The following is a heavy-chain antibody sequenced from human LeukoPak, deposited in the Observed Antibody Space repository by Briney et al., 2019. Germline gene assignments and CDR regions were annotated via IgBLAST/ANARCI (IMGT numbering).Heavy chain of an antibody. CDR2: IYPGDSDT. CDR1: GYSFTTYW. CDR3: ARRDIVVVVAATTGAFDI. Sequence: GESLKISCKGSGYSFTTYWIGWVRPMPGKGLEWMGIIYPGDSDTRYSPSFQGQVTMSADKSISTAYLQWSSLKASDTAMYYCARRDIVVVVAATTGAFDIWGQGTMVTVSS. D-gene: IGHD2-15*01. J-gene: IGHJ3*02. V-gene: IGHV5-51*01.